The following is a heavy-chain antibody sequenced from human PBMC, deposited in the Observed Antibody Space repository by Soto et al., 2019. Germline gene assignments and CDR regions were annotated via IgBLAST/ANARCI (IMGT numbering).Heavy chain of an antibody. CDR3: ARSPRGYGDYDVRFGTRFDP. J-gene: IGHJ5*02. D-gene: IGHD4-17*01. Sequence: SVKVSCKASGGTFSSYAISWVRQAPGEGLEWMGGIIPIFGTANYAQKFQGRVTITADKSTSTAYMELSSLRSEDTAVYYCARSPRGYGDYDVRFGTRFDPWGQGTLVTVSS. CDR2: IIPIFGTA. CDR1: GGTFSSYA. V-gene: IGHV1-69*06.